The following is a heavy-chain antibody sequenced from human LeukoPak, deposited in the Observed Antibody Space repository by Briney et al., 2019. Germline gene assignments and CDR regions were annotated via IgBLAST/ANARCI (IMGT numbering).Heavy chain of an antibody. D-gene: IGHD3-22*01. CDR3: ARGAYYYDSSGYYQIDY. V-gene: IGHV4-4*07. CDR1: GASISSSY. Sequence: SETLSLTCTVPGASISSSYWSWIRQSAGKGLEWIGRIYTSGSTNYNPCLKSRVTISVDTSKNQLPLKLSTVTAADTAVYYCARGAYYYDSSGYYQIDYWGQGTLVTVSS. J-gene: IGHJ4*02. CDR2: IYTSGST.